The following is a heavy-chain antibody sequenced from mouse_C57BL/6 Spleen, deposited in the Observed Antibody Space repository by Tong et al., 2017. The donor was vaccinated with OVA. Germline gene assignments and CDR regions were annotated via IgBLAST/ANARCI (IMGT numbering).Heavy chain of an antibody. V-gene: IGHV14-3*01. CDR3: DRDSSFVY. J-gene: IGHJ2*01. CDR2: IDPANGYT. D-gene: IGHD1-1*01. Sequence: EVQLQESVAELASPGASVKMSCTASGFNIKNNTMHWVKQRPEQGLEWIGRIDPANGYTKYNPKFKGKATITADTSANTAFLQLSRVTSEDTYIDYSDRDSSFVYWGQGTILRVS. CDR1: GFNIKNNT.